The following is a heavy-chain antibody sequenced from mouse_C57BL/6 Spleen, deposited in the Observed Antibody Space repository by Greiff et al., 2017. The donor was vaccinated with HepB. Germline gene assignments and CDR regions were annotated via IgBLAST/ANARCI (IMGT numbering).Heavy chain of an antibody. V-gene: IGHV10-1*01. CDR1: GFSFNTYA. D-gene: IGHD2-1*01. J-gene: IGHJ4*01. CDR2: IRSKSNNYAT. CDR3: VRHRGGNSYYYAMDY. Sequence: EVQLVESGGGLVQPKGSLKLSCAASGFSFNTYAMNWVRQAPGKGLEWVARIRSKSNNYATYYADSVKDRFTISRDDSESMLYLQMNNLKTEDTAMYYCVRHRGGNSYYYAMDYWGQGTSVTVSS.